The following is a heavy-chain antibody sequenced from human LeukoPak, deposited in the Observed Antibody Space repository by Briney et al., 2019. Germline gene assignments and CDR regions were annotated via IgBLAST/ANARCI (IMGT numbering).Heavy chain of an antibody. J-gene: IGHJ4*02. Sequence: ASVKVSCKASGYTFIGYYMHWVRQAPGQGLEWMGWINPNSGGTNYAQKFQGRVTMTRDMSTSTVYMELSSLRSEDTAVYYCARGPVRYFDWLSLFDYWGQGTLVTVSS. CDR2: INPNSGGT. D-gene: IGHD3-9*01. CDR1: GYTFIGYY. V-gene: IGHV1-2*02. CDR3: ARGPVRYFDWLSLFDY.